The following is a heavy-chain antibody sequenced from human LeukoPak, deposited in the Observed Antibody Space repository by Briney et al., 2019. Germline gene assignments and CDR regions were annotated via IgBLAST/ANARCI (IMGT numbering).Heavy chain of an antibody. V-gene: IGHV3-9*01. CDR1: GFTFDDYA. CDR2: ISWNSGSI. J-gene: IGHJ4*02. Sequence: GGSLRLSCAASGFTFDDYAMHWVRQAPGKGLEWVSGISWNSGSIGYADSVKGRFTISRDNAKNSLYLQTNSLRAEDTALYYCAKDAYYDRSGCLDYWGQGTLVTVSS. D-gene: IGHD3-22*01. CDR3: AKDAYYDRSGCLDY.